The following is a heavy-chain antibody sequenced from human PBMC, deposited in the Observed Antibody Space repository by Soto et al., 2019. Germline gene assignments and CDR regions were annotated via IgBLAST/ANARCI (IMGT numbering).Heavy chain of an antibody. D-gene: IGHD3-16*01. V-gene: IGHV3-30-3*01. J-gene: IGHJ4*02. CDR3: TRGGRWLQGNDY. CDR2: ISYDGGDK. CDR1: GFTFSSYA. Sequence: VQLVESGGGVVQPGRSLRLSCAASGFTFSSYAMHWVRQAPGKGLEWVAGISYDGGDKYYADSVKGPVTISRDHSKNTLYLQLNSLRTEYTAVYYCTRGGRWLQGNDYWGQGTLVTVSS.